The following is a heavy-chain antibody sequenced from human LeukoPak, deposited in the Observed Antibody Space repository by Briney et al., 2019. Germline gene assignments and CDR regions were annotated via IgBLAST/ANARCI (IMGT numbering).Heavy chain of an antibody. Sequence: GGSLRLSCAASGFTLTSYSMNWVRQAPGKGLEWVSSISSSTNYIYYADSVRGRFTISRDNAKNSLYLQMNSLRAEDTAVYYCARSPTKPTGSLSDYWGQGTLVTVSS. CDR2: ISSSTNYI. D-gene: IGHD3-10*01. CDR1: GFTLTSYS. J-gene: IGHJ4*02. V-gene: IGHV3-21*01. CDR3: ARSPTKPTGSLSDY.